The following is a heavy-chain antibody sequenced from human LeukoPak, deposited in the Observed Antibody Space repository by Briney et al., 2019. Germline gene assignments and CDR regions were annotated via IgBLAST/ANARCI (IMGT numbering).Heavy chain of an antibody. Sequence: GGSLRLSCAASGFSFSSYEMNWVRQAPGKGPEWISYINSIGTTIYYADSVKGRFTVSRENAKSSLYLQTSSLRVEDTAVYYCARNRGSEVDYWGQGTLVTVSS. V-gene: IGHV3-48*03. J-gene: IGHJ4*02. CDR1: GFSFSSYE. D-gene: IGHD2-15*01. CDR2: INSIGTTI. CDR3: ARNRGSEVDY.